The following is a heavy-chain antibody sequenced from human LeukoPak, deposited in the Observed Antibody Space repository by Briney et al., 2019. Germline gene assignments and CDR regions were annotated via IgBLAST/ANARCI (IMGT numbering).Heavy chain of an antibody. V-gene: IGHV1-2*02. CDR1: GYTFTSYY. Sequence: GASVQVSCKTSGYTFTSYYIHWLRQAPGQRFEWMGWSDPKSGATKYEYFQGRVTMTRDTSISTAYMELSRLTSDDTAVYYCARGLQENLAWLQAFSAFDIWGQGTMVTVSS. CDR2: SDPKSGAT. J-gene: IGHJ3*02. CDR3: ARGLQENLAWLQAFSAFDI. D-gene: IGHD6-19*01.